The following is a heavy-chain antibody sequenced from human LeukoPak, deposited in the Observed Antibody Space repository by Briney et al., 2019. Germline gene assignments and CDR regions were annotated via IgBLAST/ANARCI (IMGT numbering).Heavy chain of an antibody. V-gene: IGHV3-23*01. CDR1: GFTFSSHG. CDR2: IGGSGGFIT. CDR3: ARDSGTTGEVKFDP. D-gene: IGHD3-10*01. Sequence: GGSLRLSCAASGFTFSSHGMNWVRQAPGKGLEWVSGIGGSGGFITYYADSVKGRFTVSRDNSKNTLYLQMNSLRADDTAMYYCARDSGTTGEVKFDPWGQGTLVTVSS. J-gene: IGHJ5*02.